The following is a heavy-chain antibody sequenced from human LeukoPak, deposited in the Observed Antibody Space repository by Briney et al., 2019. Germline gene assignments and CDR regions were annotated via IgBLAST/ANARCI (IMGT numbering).Heavy chain of an antibody. Sequence: ASVKVSCKASGYTFTSYAMNWVRQAPGQRLEWMGWINAGNGNTEYSQNFQDRVTITRDTSATTAYMELSSLRSEDTAVYYCARGSYFYGSGSFMGSDYWGQGTLVTVSS. D-gene: IGHD3-10*01. CDR3: ARGSYFYGSGSFMGSDY. V-gene: IGHV1-3*01. CDR1: GYTFTSYA. J-gene: IGHJ4*02. CDR2: INAGNGNT.